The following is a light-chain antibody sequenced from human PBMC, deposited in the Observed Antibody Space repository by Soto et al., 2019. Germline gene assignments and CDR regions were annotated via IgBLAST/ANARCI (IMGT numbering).Light chain of an antibody. CDR3: SSYTTSSTPYV. J-gene: IGLJ1*01. V-gene: IGLV2-14*01. CDR2: DVS. Sequence: QCDLTQLASVSGSPVESITIFCTKTSSDFGGYNYVSWYQQHPGKAPKLMIYDVSNRPSGVSNRFSGSKSGNAASLTISGFQAEDEADYYCSSYTTSSTPYVFGTGTKVPVL. CDR1: SSDFGGYNY.